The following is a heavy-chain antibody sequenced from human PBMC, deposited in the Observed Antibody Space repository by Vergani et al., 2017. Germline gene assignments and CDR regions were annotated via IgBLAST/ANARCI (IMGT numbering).Heavy chain of an antibody. J-gene: IGHJ6*02. CDR2: IRYDGSSE. D-gene: IGHD2/OR15-2a*01. V-gene: IGHV3-30*02. CDR1: GFTLNTYG. CDR3: ANSVIAGNVGVAYFGMDV. Sequence: QVQILPSGGGVVQPGGSLRLSCTLSGFTLNTYGIHWVRQAPGKGLEWVSFIRYDGSSEYYGDSVKGRFTISRDKSQNTVNLQMNSLRTEDTAVYFCANSVIAGNVGVAYFGMDVWGRGTTVTVSS.